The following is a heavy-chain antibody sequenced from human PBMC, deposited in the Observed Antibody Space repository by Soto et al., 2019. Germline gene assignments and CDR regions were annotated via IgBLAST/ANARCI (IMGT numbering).Heavy chain of an antibody. V-gene: IGHV1-2*04. CDR2: INPNSGGT. Sequence: ASVKVSCKASGYTFTGCYMHWVRQAPGQGLEWMGWINPNSGGTNYAQKFQGWVTMTRDTSISSAYMELSRLRSDDTAVYYCARGITMVRGVIQNYYGMDIWGQGTTVTVT. CDR1: GYTFTGCY. D-gene: IGHD3-10*01. J-gene: IGHJ6*02. CDR3: ARGITMVRGVIQNYYGMDI.